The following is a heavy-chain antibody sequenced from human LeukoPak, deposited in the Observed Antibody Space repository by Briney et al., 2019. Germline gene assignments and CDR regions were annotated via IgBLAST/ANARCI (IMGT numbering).Heavy chain of an antibody. Sequence: PGGSLRLSCAASGFTFSSYWMSWVRQAPGKGLEWVANINQDGSEKYYVGSVKGRFTISRDNAKNSLYLQVNSLRAEDTAVYYCARNRGVGEFLCDYWGQGTLVTVSS. CDR1: GFTFSSYW. J-gene: IGHJ4*02. V-gene: IGHV3-7*01. CDR2: INQDGSEK. D-gene: IGHD3-10*01. CDR3: ARNRGVGEFLCDY.